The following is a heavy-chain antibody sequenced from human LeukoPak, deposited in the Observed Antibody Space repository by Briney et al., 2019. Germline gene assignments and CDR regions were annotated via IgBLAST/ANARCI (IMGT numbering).Heavy chain of an antibody. J-gene: IGHJ2*01. CDR1: GGSVSNGNYY. CDR3: ARDSLLRGSGWDYWYFDL. CDR2: MHYSGST. V-gene: IGHV4-61*01. Sequence: PSETLSLTCTVPGGSVSNGNYYWSWIRQPPGKGLEWIGNMHYSGSTNYNPSLKSRVTISVDTSMNQLSLLLTSATAADTAVYYCARDSLLRGSGWDYWYFDLWGRGTLVTVSS. D-gene: IGHD6-25*01.